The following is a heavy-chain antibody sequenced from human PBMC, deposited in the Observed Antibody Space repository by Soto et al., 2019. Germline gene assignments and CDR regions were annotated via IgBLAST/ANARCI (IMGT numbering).Heavy chain of an antibody. D-gene: IGHD3-9*01. V-gene: IGHV3-30*03. J-gene: IGHJ4*02. Sequence: GGSLRLSCAASGFTFSSYGMHWVRQAPGKGLEWVAVISYDGSNKYYADSVKGRFTISRDNSKNTLYLQMNSLRAEDTAVYYCARRRLRYFDWLLGYFDDWGQGTLVIVSS. CDR1: GFTFSSYG. CDR3: ARRRLRYFDWLLGYFDD. CDR2: ISYDGSNK.